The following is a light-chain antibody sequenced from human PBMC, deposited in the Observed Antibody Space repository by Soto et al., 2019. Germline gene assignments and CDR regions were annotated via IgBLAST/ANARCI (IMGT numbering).Light chain of an antibody. CDR1: QSVTTW. V-gene: IGKV1-12*01. CDR2: SAS. Sequence: DIQMTQSPSFVSASVGDRVTITCRASQSVTTWLAWYQQRPGKAPRLLIHSASSLRSGVPSRFSGSGSGAEFTLTIGSLHPEDEATYFCQQARYFPFTFGHGTTVAI. CDR3: QQARYFPFT. J-gene: IGKJ3*01.